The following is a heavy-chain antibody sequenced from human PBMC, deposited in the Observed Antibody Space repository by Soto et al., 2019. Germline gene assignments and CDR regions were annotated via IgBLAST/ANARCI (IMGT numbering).Heavy chain of an antibody. V-gene: IGHV1-3*01. CDR1: GYTFTSYA. J-gene: IGHJ5*02. CDR3: ARSPIVVVPAASNWFDP. D-gene: IGHD2-2*01. CDR2: INAGNGNT. Sequence: ASVEVSCKASGYTFTSYAMHWLRQSPGQRLEWMGWINAGNGNTKYSQKFQGRVTITRDTSASTAYMELSSLRSEDTAVYYCARSPIVVVPAASNWFDPWGQGTLVTVSS.